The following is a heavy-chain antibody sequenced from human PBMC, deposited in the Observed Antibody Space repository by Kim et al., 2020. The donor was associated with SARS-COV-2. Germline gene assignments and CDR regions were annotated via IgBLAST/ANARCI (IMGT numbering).Heavy chain of an antibody. Sequence: YSPTPESRDTISVDTSKNQFSLKLSSVTAADTAVYYCASSLRLAALAFDPWGQGTLVTVSS. J-gene: IGHJ5*02. D-gene: IGHD6-13*01. V-gene: IGHV4-4*09. CDR3: ASSLRLAALAFDP.